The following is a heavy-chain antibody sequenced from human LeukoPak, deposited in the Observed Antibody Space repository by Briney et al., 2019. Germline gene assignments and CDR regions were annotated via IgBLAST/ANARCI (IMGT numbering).Heavy chain of an antibody. D-gene: IGHD3-3*02. CDR3: AKGLAGRRYWSLDL. Sequence: GGSLRLSCAASGFMFSTYGMHWVRHAPGKGLEWVAIISFDRSNRNYADSVKRRFTISRDNSKNTLYLQMNSLRDEDTAVYYCAKGLAGRRYWSLDLWGRGTLVIVSS. V-gene: IGHV3-30*18. CDR2: ISFDRSNR. CDR1: GFMFSTYG. J-gene: IGHJ2*01.